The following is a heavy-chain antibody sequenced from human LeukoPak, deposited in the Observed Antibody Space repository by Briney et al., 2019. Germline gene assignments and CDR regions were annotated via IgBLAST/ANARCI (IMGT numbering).Heavy chain of an antibody. Sequence: SETLSLTCTESGGSISSYYWSWIREPPGKGLEWIGYIYTSGSANYTPSLKSRVTISVDTSKNQFSLKLSSVTAADTAVYYCARRVRGYSDPWGQGTLVTVSS. CDR3: ARRVRGYSDP. D-gene: IGHD3-10*01. V-gene: IGHV4-4*09. CDR1: GGSISSYY. J-gene: IGHJ5*02. CDR2: IYTSGSA.